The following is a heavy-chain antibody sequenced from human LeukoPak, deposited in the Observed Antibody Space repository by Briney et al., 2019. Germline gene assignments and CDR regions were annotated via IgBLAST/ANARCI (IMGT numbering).Heavy chain of an antibody. CDR3: ARAGYYYVFDAFDI. V-gene: IGHV3-33*01. CDR2: IWYDGSNK. CDR1: GFTFSSYG. D-gene: IGHD3-22*01. Sequence: GGSLRLSCAASGFTFSSYGMHWVRQAPGKGLEWVAVIWYDGSNKYYADSVKGRFTISRDNSKNTLYLQMNSLRAEDTAVYYCARAGYYYVFDAFDIWGQGTMVTVSS. J-gene: IGHJ3*02.